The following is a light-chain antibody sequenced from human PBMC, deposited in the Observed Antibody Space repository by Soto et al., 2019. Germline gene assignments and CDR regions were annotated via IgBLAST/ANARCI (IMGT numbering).Light chain of an antibody. CDR1: QSLMHTNGYNF. V-gene: IGKV2-28*01. CDR3: MQALQSPFT. Sequence: DIVMTQSPLSLPVTPGQPASISCRSSQSLMHTNGYNFLDWYLQKPGQSPQLLIYLGSNRASGVPYRFSGSGSGKKFTLKISRVEAEDGGVYYCMQALQSPFTFGPGTKVDIK. J-gene: IGKJ3*01. CDR2: LGS.